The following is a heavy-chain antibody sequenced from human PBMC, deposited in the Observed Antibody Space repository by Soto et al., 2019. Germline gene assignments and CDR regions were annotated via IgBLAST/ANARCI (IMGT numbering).Heavy chain of an antibody. CDR1: GFTFSNAL. D-gene: IGHD5-12*01. J-gene: IGHJ3*01. Sequence: GGSLRLSCAASGFTFSNALMTWVRQAPGKGLEWVSVIGGRGNSAYYADSVQGRFTISSDNSKNTLSLQMSSLTADDTAIYYCVREGRGSFDFWGRGTMVTVSS. CDR3: VREGRGSFDF. CDR2: IGGRGNSA. V-gene: IGHV3-23*01.